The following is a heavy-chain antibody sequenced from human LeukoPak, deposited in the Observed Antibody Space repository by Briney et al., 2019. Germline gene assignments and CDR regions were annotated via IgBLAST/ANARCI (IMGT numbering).Heavy chain of an antibody. J-gene: IGHJ5*02. CDR1: GGSISSGGYS. D-gene: IGHD1-26*01. Sequence: PSETLSLACAGSGGSISSGGYSWSWIRQPPGKGLEWIGYIYHSGSTYYNPSLKSRVTISVDRSKNQFSLKLSSVTAADTAVYYCARGSGATVYWFDPWGQGTLVTVSS. V-gene: IGHV4-30-2*01. CDR2: IYHSGST. CDR3: ARGSGATVYWFDP.